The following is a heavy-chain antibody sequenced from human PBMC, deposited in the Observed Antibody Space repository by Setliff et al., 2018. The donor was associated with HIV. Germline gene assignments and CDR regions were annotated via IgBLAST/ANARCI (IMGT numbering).Heavy chain of an antibody. Sequence: PSETLSLTCSVSGDSLSTSSYFWGWVRQSPGKGLEWIGNIYYTGFTYSSPSLKGRVIMSIDTSKSQFSLNLTSVTDSDTAVYYCTRQGRGGPGLATTRLDYWGQGKLVTVSS. CDR2: IYYTGFT. V-gene: IGHV4-39*01. CDR1: GDSLSTSSYF. CDR3: TRQGRGGPGLATTRLDY. J-gene: IGHJ4*02. D-gene: IGHD1-1*01.